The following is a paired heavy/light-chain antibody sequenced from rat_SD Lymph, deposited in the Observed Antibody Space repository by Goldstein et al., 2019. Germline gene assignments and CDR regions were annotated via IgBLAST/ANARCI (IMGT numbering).Heavy chain of an antibody. Sequence: EVQLVESGGGLVEPGRSLKLSCVASGFIFSNYGMNWIRQAPGKGLEWVAYMSSSSSYIYYAETVKGRFTISRDNAKNTLHLQMTSLRSEDTALYYCARHDYSGEDYYFDYWGQGVMVTVSS. CDR1: GFIFSNYG. J-gene: IGHJ2*01. D-gene: IGHD1-1*01. V-gene: IGHV5-34*01. CDR3: ARHDYSGEDYYFDY. CDR2: MSSSSSYI.
Light chain of an antibody. CDR2: DAT. J-gene: IGKJ1*01. CDR1: QGIDDY. V-gene: IGKV12S16*01. Sequence: DIQMTQSPASLSASLEEIVTITCKASQGIDDYLSWYQQKPGKSPQLLIYDATSLADGVPSRFSGSRSGTQYSLKISRPQVDDSGIYYCLQTYSTPWTFGGGTKLELK. CDR3: LQTYSTPWT.